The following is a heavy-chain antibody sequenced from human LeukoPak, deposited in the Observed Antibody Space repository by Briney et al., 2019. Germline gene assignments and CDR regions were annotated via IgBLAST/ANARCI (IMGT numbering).Heavy chain of an antibody. Sequence: SETLSLTCTVSGGSISSYYWSWIRQPPGKGLEWIGYIYYSGSTNYNPSLKSRVTISVDTSKNQFSLKLSSVTAADTAAYYCARAETYYDFWSGNPLYYYGMDVWGQGTTVTVSS. V-gene: IGHV4-59*01. CDR1: GGSISSYY. J-gene: IGHJ6*02. CDR3: ARAETYYDFWSGNPLYYYGMDV. CDR2: IYYSGST. D-gene: IGHD3-3*01.